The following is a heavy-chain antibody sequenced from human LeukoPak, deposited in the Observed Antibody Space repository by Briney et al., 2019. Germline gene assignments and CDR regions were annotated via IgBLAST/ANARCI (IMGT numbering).Heavy chain of an antibody. V-gene: IGHV4-30-2*01. D-gene: IGHD3-22*01. J-gene: IGHJ6*02. CDR2: IYHSGST. CDR3: ARAAVYYDSSGYGHLDV. Sequence: SETLSLTCAVSGGSISSGGYSWSWIRQPPGKGLEWIGYIYHSGSTYYNPSLKSRVTISVDRSKNQFSLKLSSVTAADTAVYYCARAAVYYDSSGYGHLDVWAKGPRSPSP. CDR1: GGSISSGGYS.